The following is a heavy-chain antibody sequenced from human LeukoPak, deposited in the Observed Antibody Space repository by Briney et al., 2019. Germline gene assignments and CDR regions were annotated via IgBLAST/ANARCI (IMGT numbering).Heavy chain of an antibody. CDR1: GGSISSGSYY. V-gene: IGHV4-61*01. CDR2: IYYSGST. Sequence: SETLSLTCTVSGGSISSGSYYWSWIRQPPGKGLEWIGYIYYSGSTNYNPSLKSRVTISVDTSKNQFSLKLSSVTAADTAVYYCASFHAGWYLDYWGQGTLVTVSS. J-gene: IGHJ4*02. CDR3: ASFHAGWYLDY. D-gene: IGHD6-19*01.